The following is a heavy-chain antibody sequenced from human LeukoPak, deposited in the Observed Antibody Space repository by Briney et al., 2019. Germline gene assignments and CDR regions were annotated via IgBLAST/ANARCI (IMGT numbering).Heavy chain of an antibody. Sequence: GASVKVSCKASGGTFSSYAISWVRQAPGQGLEWMGRIIPIFGTANYAQKFQGRVTITTDESTSTAYMELSSLRSEDTAVYYCARDPRYYDSSGYYHWGQGTLVTVSS. CDR3: ARDPRYYDSSGYYH. CDR2: IIPIFGTA. CDR1: GGTFSSYA. V-gene: IGHV1-69*05. J-gene: IGHJ5*02. D-gene: IGHD3-22*01.